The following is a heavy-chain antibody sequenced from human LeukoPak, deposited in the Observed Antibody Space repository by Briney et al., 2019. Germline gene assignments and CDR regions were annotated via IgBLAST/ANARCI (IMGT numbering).Heavy chain of an antibody. Sequence: GGSLRLSCEASGFTFSSKWMSWVRQAPGKGLEWVANIKQDGSEKYYGDSVKGRFTISRDNGKNSLYLQMNSLRAEDTAVYYCASLGGGEDPDAFDIWGQGTMVTVSS. D-gene: IGHD7-27*01. CDR2: IKQDGSEK. CDR1: GFTFSSKW. J-gene: IGHJ3*02. CDR3: ASLGGGEDPDAFDI. V-gene: IGHV3-7*01.